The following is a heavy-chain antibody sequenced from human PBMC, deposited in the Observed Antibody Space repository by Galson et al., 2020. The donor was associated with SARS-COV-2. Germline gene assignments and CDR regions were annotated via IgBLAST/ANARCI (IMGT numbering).Heavy chain of an antibody. D-gene: IGHD3-3*01. Sequence: SGPPRAQPTQSLTLTCTFSGFSPSTRGIRVAWIRQPPRKTLEWLALLSWNEDKRYNPSLENRLTITKDNSKNQVVLTRTNMDPVDRATYYCAHRLEWDLGTYFGSWGQGILVTVSS. CDR2: LSWNEDK. J-gene: IGHJ4*02. CDR3: AHRLEWDLGTYFGS. V-gene: IGHV2-5*08. CDR1: GFSPSTRGIR.